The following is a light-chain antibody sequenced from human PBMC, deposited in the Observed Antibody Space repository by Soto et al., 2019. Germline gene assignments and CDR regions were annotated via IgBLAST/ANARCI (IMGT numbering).Light chain of an antibody. CDR1: QNITNF. J-gene: IGKJ3*01. Sequence: DIQMTQSPLSLSASVGESVTITCRASQNITNFLNWYQQKPGKPPRLLIFGTSNLPSGVPSRFRGSRSQTDFSITISGLQPDDFTTYICQQSYRSPLNFGPGTRVA. CDR3: QQSYRSPLN. CDR2: GTS. V-gene: IGKV1-39*01.